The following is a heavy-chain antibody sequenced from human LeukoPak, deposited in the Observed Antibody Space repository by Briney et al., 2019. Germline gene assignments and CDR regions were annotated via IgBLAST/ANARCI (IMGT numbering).Heavy chain of an antibody. CDR3: AAFYYDPAY. CDR2: ISGDGRST. CDR1: GFTFKTYW. J-gene: IGHJ4*02. V-gene: IGHV3-74*01. D-gene: IGHD3-22*01. Sequence: GGSLSLSGAASGFTFKTYWMHWDRQAPGMGLIWVLRISGDGRSTSYADSVKGRFTISRSNAKNTLYLQMHSRRAEDTAVYYCAAFYYDPAYWGQGTLVTVSS.